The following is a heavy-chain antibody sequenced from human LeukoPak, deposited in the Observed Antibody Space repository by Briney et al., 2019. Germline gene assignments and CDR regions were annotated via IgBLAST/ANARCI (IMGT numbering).Heavy chain of an antibody. D-gene: IGHD3-10*01. CDR2: ISAYNGNT. V-gene: IGHV1-18*01. Sequence: ASVKVSCKASGYTFTSYGISWVRQAPGQGLEWMGWISAYNGNTNYAQKLQGRVTMTTDTSTSTAYMELRSLRSDDTAVYYCARWATYYYGSGSYPSFDYWGQGTLVTVSS. J-gene: IGHJ4*02. CDR1: GYTFTSYG. CDR3: ARWATYYYGSGSYPSFDY.